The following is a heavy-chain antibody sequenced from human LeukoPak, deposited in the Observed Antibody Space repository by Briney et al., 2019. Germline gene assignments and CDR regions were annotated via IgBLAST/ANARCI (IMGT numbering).Heavy chain of an antibody. J-gene: IGHJ6*02. CDR1: GFNIGPYA. D-gene: IGHD2/OR15-2a*01. CDR3: ATWAFYHNLDV. V-gene: IGHV3-43*02. CDR2: IKADGSGT. Sequence: PGGSLRLSCAASGFNIGPYAMYWVHQGPGRGLEWVSVIKADGSGTFYSDSVRGRFTTSRDNSKNSLYLQMSSLTSDDTALYYCATWAFYHNLDVWGQGTTVAVSS.